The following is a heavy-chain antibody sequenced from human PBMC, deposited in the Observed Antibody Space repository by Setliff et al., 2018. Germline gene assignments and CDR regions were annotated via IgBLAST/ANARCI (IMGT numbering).Heavy chain of an antibody. V-gene: IGHV4-39*01. CDR2: VDHSGNT. J-gene: IGHJ4*02. CDR1: GDSISRSTYY. D-gene: IGHD3-22*01. CDR3: ARLSGYYFDY. Sequence: ASETLSLTCTVSGDSISRSTYYWGWIRQSPGKGLDWIGTVDHSGNTFYNPSLKSRVTTSVDTSKNQFSLKLTSVSAADTAVYYCARLSGYYFDYWGQGTLVTVSS.